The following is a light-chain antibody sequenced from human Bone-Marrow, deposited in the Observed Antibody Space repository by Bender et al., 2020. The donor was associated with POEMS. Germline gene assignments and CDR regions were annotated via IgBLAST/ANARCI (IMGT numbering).Light chain of an antibody. J-gene: IGLJ1*01. V-gene: IGLV2-14*03. Sequence: QSALTQPASVSGSPGQSITISCTGTSRDFVFYNFVSWYQQHPGKAPKLMIYDVSHRPSGVSNRFSGSKSDNTASLTISGLQAEDEADYYCGSCINCTTLDYVFGTGTTVTVL. CDR2: DVS. CDR1: SRDFVFYNF. CDR3: GSCINCTTLDYV.